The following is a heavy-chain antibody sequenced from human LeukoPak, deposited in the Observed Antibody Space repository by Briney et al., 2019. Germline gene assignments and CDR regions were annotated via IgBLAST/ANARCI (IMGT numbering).Heavy chain of an antibody. V-gene: IGHV3-23*01. J-gene: IGHJ4*02. CDR1: GFTFSSYA. CDR3: AGSPRYSSGWYLDY. Sequence: TGGSLRLSCATPGFTFSSYAMSWVRQAPGKGLEWVSGISGSGASTYYEDSVKGRFTISRDNSKNTLYLQMNSLRVEDTAVYYCAGSPRYSSGWYLDYWGQGTLVTVSS. D-gene: IGHD6-19*01. CDR2: ISGSGAST.